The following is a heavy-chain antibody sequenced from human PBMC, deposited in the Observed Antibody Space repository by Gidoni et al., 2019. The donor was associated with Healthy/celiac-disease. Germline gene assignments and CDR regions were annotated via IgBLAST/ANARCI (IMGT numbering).Heavy chain of an antibody. D-gene: IGHD3-10*01. Sequence: QVQLVESGGGVVQPGRSRRLSCAASGFTFSSYGMHWVRQAPGKGLEWVAVIWYDGSNKYYADSVKGRFTISRDNSKNTLYLQMNSLRAEDTAVYYCARGDSPGSYLSSYGMDVWGQGTTVTVSS. CDR3: ARGDSPGSYLSSYGMDV. V-gene: IGHV3-33*01. J-gene: IGHJ6*02. CDR1: GFTFSSYG. CDR2: IWYDGSNK.